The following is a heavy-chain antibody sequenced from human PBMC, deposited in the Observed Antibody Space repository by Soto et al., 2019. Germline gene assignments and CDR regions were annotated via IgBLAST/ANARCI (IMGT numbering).Heavy chain of an antibody. CDR2: INPNSGGT. CDR1: GYTFTGYY. D-gene: IGHD2-8*01. Sequence: ASVKVSCKASGYTFTGYYMHWVRQAPGQGLEWMGWINPNSGGTNYAQKFQGWVTMTRDTSISTAYMELSRLRSDDTAVYYCARDLGYYCTNGVCYSTDYWGQGTLVTVSS. V-gene: IGHV1-2*04. CDR3: ARDLGYYCTNGVCYSTDY. J-gene: IGHJ4*02.